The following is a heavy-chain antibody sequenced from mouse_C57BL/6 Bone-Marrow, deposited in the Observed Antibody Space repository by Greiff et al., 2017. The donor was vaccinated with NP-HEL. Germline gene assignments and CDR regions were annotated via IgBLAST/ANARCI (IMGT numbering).Heavy chain of an antibody. V-gene: IGHV1-55*01. Sequence: VQLQQPGSELVKPGASVKMSCKASGYTFTSYWITWVKQRPGQGLEWIGDISPGSGNTKYNEKFKGKATLTVDTSSSTAYMQLSSLTSEDSAVYFCAITTVAPFDYWGQGTTLTVSS. J-gene: IGHJ2*01. CDR2: ISPGSGNT. CDR3: AITTVAPFDY. D-gene: IGHD1-1*01. CDR1: GYTFTSYW.